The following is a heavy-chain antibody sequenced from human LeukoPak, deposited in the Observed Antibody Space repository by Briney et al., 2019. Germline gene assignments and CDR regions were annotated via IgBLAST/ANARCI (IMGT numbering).Heavy chain of an antibody. V-gene: IGHV1-18*04. Sequence: ASVRVSCKASGYTFTNYGISWVRQAPGQGLEWMAWISANNGETRYAQNLQGRLTMTTDTSTSTAYMELRSLRPDDTAVYYCARVPPSAYQLLSSDYWGQGTQVTVSS. D-gene: IGHD2-2*01. CDR1: GYTFTNYG. CDR2: ISANNGET. CDR3: ARVPPSAYQLLSSDY. J-gene: IGHJ4*02.